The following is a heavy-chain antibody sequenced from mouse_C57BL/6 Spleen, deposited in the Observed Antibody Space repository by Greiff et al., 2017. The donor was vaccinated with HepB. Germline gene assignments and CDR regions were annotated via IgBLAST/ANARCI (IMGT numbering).Heavy chain of an antibody. J-gene: IGHJ4*01. V-gene: IGHV5-15*01. CDR2: ISNLAYSI. CDR3: ARHATGTRAMDY. CDR1: GFTFSDYG. Sequence: EVKLMESGGGLVQPGGSLKLSCAASGFTFSDYGMAWVRQAPRKGPEWVAFISNLAYSIYYADTVTGRFTNSRENAKNTLYLEMSSLRSEDTAMYYCARHATGTRAMDYWGQGTSVTVSS. D-gene: IGHD4-1*02.